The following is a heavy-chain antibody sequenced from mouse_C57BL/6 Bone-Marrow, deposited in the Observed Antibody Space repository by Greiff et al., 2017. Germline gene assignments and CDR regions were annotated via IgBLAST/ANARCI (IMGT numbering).Heavy chain of an antibody. D-gene: IGHD2-3*01. V-gene: IGHV5-4*01. Sequence: EVHLVESGGGLVKPGGSLKLSCAASGFTFSSYAMSWVRQTPEKRLEWVATISDGGSYTYYPDNVKGRFTISRDNAKNNLYLQMSHLKSEDTAMYYCARDSADGYNYWGQGTTLTVSS. J-gene: IGHJ2*01. CDR2: ISDGGSYT. CDR1: GFTFSSYA. CDR3: ARDSADGYNY.